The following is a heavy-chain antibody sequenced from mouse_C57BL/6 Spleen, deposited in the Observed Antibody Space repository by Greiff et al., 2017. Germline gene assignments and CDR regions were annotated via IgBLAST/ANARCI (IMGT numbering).Heavy chain of an antibody. CDR3: ARAGNYDYRAWFAY. V-gene: IGHV3-6*01. CDR2: ISYDGSN. Sequence: ESGPGLVKPSQSLSLTCSVTGYSITSGYYWNWIRQFPGNKLEWMGYISYDGSNNYNPSLKNRISITRDTSKNQFFLKLNSVTTEDTATYYCARAGNYDYRAWFAYWGQGTLVTVSA. D-gene: IGHD2-4*01. CDR1: GYSITSGYY. J-gene: IGHJ3*01.